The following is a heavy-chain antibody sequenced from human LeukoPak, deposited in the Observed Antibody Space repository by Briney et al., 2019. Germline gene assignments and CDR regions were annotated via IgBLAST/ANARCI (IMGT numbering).Heavy chain of an antibody. CDR1: GFTFSNYV. V-gene: IGHV3-23*01. J-gene: IGHJ4*02. Sequence: GGSLRLSCTASGFTFSNYVMSWVRQAPGKGPEWVSAISGSGGSTYYADSVKGRFTISRDNSKNTLYLQMNSLRAEDTAVYYCAKTTVQEYSSSWYDRGPFDYWGQGTLVTVSS. D-gene: IGHD6-13*01. CDR2: ISGSGGST. CDR3: AKTTVQEYSSSWYDRGPFDY.